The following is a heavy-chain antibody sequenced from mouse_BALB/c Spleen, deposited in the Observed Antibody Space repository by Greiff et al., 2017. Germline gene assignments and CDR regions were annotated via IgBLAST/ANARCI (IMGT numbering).Heavy chain of an antibody. CDR3: ARPYRYDAYWYFDV. CDR1: GYSITSDYA. J-gene: IGHJ1*01. Sequence: EVQRVESGPGLVKPSQSLSLTCTVTGYSITSDYAWNWIRQFPGNKLEWMGYISYSGSTSYNPSLKSRISITRDTSKNQFFLQLNSVTTEDTATYYCARPYRYDAYWYFDVWGAGTTVTVSS. V-gene: IGHV3-2*02. CDR2: ISYSGST. D-gene: IGHD2-14*01.